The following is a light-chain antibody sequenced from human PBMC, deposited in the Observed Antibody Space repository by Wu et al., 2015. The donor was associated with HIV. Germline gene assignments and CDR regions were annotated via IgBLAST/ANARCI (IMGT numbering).Light chain of an antibody. V-gene: IGKV3-15*01. J-gene: IGKJ2*03. Sequence: EILMTQSPATLSVSAGETVTLSCRASQSVRANLAWYQHKRGQAPRLVISGASTRATGIPARFSGSASGTDFTLTISSLQSEDFAVYYCQQYGSSPDSFGQGTKLEIK. CDR3: QQYGSSPDS. CDR1: QSVRAN. CDR2: GAS.